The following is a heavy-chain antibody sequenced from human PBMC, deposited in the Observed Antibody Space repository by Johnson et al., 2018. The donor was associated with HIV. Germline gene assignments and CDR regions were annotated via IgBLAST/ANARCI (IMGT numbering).Heavy chain of an antibody. D-gene: IGHD2-15*01. J-gene: IGHJ3*02. Sequence: VQLLESGGGVVQPGGSLRLSCAASGFTFSSYDMHWVRQAPGKGLEWVAFIRYDGSNKYYADSVKGRFTIYRDNSKNTLYLQMNSLRAEDTAVYYCAKEDCSGVVCSDDAFDIWGQGTMVTLSS. V-gene: IGHV3-30*02. CDR3: AKEDCSGVVCSDDAFDI. CDR2: IRYDGSNK. CDR1: GFTFSSYD.